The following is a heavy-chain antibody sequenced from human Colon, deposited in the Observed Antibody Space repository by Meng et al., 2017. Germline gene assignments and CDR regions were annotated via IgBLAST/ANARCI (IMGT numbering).Heavy chain of an antibody. V-gene: IGHV4-61*01. CDR3: ARFYGSGTFEVHDY. Sequence: QVPRQESGPGLVRPSGPLSPTCNVSGGSVSSASYYWSWIRPPPGKGLEWIGLIHYSGSRNYNPSLKSRVTMSVDTSKNQVSLRLTSVTAADTAVYYCARFYGSGTFEVHDYWGQGTLVTVSS. CDR1: GGSVSSASYY. CDR2: IHYSGSR. J-gene: IGHJ4*02. D-gene: IGHD3-10*01.